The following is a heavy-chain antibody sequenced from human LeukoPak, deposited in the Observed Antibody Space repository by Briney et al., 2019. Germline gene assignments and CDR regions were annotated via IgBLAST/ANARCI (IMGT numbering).Heavy chain of an antibody. D-gene: IGHD6-19*01. V-gene: IGHV3-7*03. Sequence: GGSLRLSCAASGFTFSTYWMNWYRQAPGKGLEWVGNINQDGSEINYVDSVRGRFTISRDNSKNTLYLQMSSLRAEDTAVYYCAKGHSSGWYAVDWGQGTLVTVSS. CDR3: AKGHSSGWYAVD. CDR1: GFTFSTYW. J-gene: IGHJ4*02. CDR2: INQDGSEI.